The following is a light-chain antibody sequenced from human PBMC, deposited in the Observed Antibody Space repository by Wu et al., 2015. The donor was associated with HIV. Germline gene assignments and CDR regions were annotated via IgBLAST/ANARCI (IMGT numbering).Light chain of an antibody. J-gene: IGKJ5*01. V-gene: IGKV3-20*01. Sequence: EIVLTQSPGTLSLSPGERATLYCRASQTVSNNYLAWYQQRPGQAPRVLIYGASSRATGVPDRFSGGGSGTDFSLTISRLEPEDFAVYYCKQYVTSITFGQGTRLEIK. CDR3: KQYVTSIT. CDR1: QTVSNNY. CDR2: GAS.